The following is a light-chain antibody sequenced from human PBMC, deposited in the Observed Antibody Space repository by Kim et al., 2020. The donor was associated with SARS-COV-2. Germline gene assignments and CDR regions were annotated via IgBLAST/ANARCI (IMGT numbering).Light chain of an antibody. CDR3: QQRAKWPRT. CDR1: ESITNE. J-gene: IGKJ1*01. Sequence: PGERATLSCRASESITNELAWYQQKPGQPPRLFIYDISNRATGIPARFSGSGSGTDFTLTVSSLEPEDSATYYCQQRAKWPRTFGQGTKVDSK. CDR2: DIS. V-gene: IGKV3-11*01.